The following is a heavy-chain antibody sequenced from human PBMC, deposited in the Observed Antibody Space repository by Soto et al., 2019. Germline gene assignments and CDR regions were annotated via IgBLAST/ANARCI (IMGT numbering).Heavy chain of an antibody. J-gene: IGHJ6*02. D-gene: IGHD3-10*01. V-gene: IGHV4-34*01. CDR3: ARGMVRGVIPRYGMDV. CDR2: INHSGST. Sequence: QVQLQQWGAGLLKPSETLSRTCAVYGGSFSGYYWSWIRQPLWKGLEWIGEINHSGSTNYNPSLKSRVTMTVVTSKNQFSLKLSSVTAADTAVYYCARGMVRGVIPRYGMDVWGQGTTVTVSS. CDR1: GGSFSGYY.